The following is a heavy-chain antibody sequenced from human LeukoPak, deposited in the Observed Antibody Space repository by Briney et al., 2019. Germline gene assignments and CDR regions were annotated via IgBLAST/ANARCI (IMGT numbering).Heavy chain of an antibody. CDR2: ISASGGST. Sequence: PGGSLRLSCAASGFSFRNYAMTWVRQTPGKGLEWVSAISASGGSTYYTDSVKGRFTISRDTSKNTLWLQMNSLRAEDTAVYYCAKAADQVWDNWFDPWGLGTLVTVPS. J-gene: IGHJ5*02. D-gene: IGHD2-2*01. V-gene: IGHV3-23*01. CDR3: AKAADQVWDNWFDP. CDR1: GFSFRNYA.